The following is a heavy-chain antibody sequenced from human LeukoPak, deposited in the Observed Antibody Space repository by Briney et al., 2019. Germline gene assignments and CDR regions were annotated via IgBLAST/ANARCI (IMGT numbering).Heavy chain of an antibody. D-gene: IGHD6-13*01. J-gene: IGHJ4*02. CDR1: GGSISSYY. V-gene: IGHV4-4*07. CDR3: ARGYSSSWIDY. CDR2: IYTSGST. Sequence: SETLSLTCTVSGGSISSYYWSWIRQPAGKGLEWIGRIYTSGSTNYNPSLKSRVTISVDMSKNQFSLNLNSVTAADTAVYYCARGYSSSWIDYWGQGTLVTVSS.